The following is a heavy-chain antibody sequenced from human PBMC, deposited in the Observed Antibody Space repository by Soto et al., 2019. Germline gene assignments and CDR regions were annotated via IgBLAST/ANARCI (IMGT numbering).Heavy chain of an antibody. D-gene: IGHD3-3*01. CDR3: ARGPRVLRFLEWPPGRDY. V-gene: IGHV1-2*02. CDR2: INPNSGST. CDR1: GYTFTGYY. Sequence: ASVKVSCKASGYTFTGYYMHWVRQAPGQGLEWMGWINPNSGSTSYAQKFQGRVTMTRNTSISTAYMELSSLRSEDTAVYYCARGPRVLRFLEWPPGRDYWGQGTLVTVSS. J-gene: IGHJ4*02.